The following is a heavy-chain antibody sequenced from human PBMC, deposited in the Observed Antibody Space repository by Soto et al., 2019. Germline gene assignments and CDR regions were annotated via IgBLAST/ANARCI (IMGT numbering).Heavy chain of an antibody. J-gene: IGHJ4*02. D-gene: IGHD6-25*01. CDR1: GYTFSSYA. CDR3: ARDGSIGAADY. CDR2: TYSGNI. V-gene: IGHV1-18*01. Sequence: QVQLVQSGAEVKKSGASVKVSCKASGYTFSSYAIVWVRQSPGQGLEWMGWTYSGNINYAQKVQGRVTMTTDTSTSTASMELRSLRPDDTAVYYCARDGSIGAADYWGQGTLVTVSS.